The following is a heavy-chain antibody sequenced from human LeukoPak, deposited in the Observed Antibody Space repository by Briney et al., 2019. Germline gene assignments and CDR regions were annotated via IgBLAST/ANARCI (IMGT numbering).Heavy chain of an antibody. CDR3: ARVGDGESPFGVGYYYYGMDV. CDR1: GYSFTSYW. D-gene: IGHD3-3*01. Sequence: GESLKISCKGFGYSFTSYWIGWVRQMPGKGLEWMGIIYPGDSDTRYSPSFQGQVTISADKSISTAYLQWSSLKASDTAMYYCARVGDGESPFGVGYYYYGMDVWGQGTTVTVSS. J-gene: IGHJ6*02. V-gene: IGHV5-51*01. CDR2: IYPGDSDT.